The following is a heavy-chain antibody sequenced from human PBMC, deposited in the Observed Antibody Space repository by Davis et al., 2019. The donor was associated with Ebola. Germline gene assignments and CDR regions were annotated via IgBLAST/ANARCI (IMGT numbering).Heavy chain of an antibody. CDR1: GGSFSGYY. V-gene: IGHV3-23*01. CDR3: ARVGVMGGMGYYYGMDV. CDR2: ISGSGGST. Sequence: PSETLSLTCAVYGGSFSGYYWSWVRQAPGKGLEWVSAISGSGGSTYYADSVKGRFTISRDNSKNTLYLQMNSLRAEDTAVYYCARVGVMGGMGYYYGMDVWGQGTTVTVSS. J-gene: IGHJ6*02. D-gene: IGHD3-22*01.